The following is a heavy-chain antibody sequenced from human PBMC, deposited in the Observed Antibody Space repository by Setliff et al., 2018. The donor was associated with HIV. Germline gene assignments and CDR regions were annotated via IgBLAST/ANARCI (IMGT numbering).Heavy chain of an antibody. CDR2: IYTSGST. Sequence: PSETLSLTCTVSGGSISGYYWSWIRQSPGKGLEWIGYIYTSGSTNYNPSLKSRVTISADTSENQFSLKLRSVTAADTAVYYCALGMVRGARYYYYYYMDVWGKGTTVTVSS. J-gene: IGHJ6*03. CDR1: GGSISGYY. D-gene: IGHD3-10*01. V-gene: IGHV4-4*08. CDR3: ALGMVRGARYYYYYYMDV.